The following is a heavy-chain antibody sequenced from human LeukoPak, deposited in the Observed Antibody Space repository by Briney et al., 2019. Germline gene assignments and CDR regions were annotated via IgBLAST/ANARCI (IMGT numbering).Heavy chain of an antibody. J-gene: IGHJ6*02. D-gene: IGHD1-20*01. CDR1: GFTFSAFA. CDR3: AKAANWNDRHNYNYYFGMDV. Sequence: GGSLRLSCAASGFTFSAFAMSWVRQAPGKGLEWVSAVSGSGRSTFFADSLKGRFTISRDNSKNTLYLQMNSLRAEDTDLYDRAKAANWNDRHNYNYYFGMDVWGQGTTVTVSS. V-gene: IGHV3-23*01. CDR2: VSGSGRST.